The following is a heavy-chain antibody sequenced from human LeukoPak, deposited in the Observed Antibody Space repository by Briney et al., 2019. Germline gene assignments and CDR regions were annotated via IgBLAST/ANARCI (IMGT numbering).Heavy chain of an antibody. V-gene: IGHV3-30-3*01. Sequence: GGSLRLSCAASGFTFSSYAMHWVRQAPGKGLEWVAVISYDGSNKYYADSVKGRFTISRDNSKNTLYLQMNSLRAEDTAVYYCARVQSAMYGGQNAVFDYWGQGTLVTVSS. J-gene: IGHJ4*02. CDR2: ISYDGSNK. CDR3: ARVQSAMYGGQNAVFDY. CDR1: GFTFSSYA. D-gene: IGHD4-23*01.